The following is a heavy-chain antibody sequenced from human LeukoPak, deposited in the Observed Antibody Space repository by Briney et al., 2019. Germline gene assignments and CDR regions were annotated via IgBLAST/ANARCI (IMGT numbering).Heavy chain of an antibody. V-gene: IGHV3-23*01. CDR2: INGSGGST. J-gene: IGHJ4*02. CDR3: AREAPALSEGSLDY. CDR1: GFTFSSYA. D-gene: IGHD1-26*01. Sequence: QSGGSLRLSCAASGFTFSSYAMSWVRQAPGKGLEWVSAINGSGGSTYYADSAKGRFTISRDNSKNTLYLQMNSLRAEDTAVYYCAREAPALSEGSLDYWGQGTLVTVSS.